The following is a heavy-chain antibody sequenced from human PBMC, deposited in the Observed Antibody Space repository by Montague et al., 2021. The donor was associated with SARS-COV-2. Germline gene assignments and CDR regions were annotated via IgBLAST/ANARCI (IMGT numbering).Heavy chain of an antibody. Sequence: SETLSLTCTVSGGSISSSSYYWSWIRQPPGKGLVWIVSIYYSGSTYYNPYLQGRVAIAVDTSKYQFSLKLSSVTAADTAVYYCPRHCYDILTSYYSYWYLDLWGRGTLVTVSS. CDR3: PRHCYDILTSYYSYWYLDL. CDR2: IYYSGST. V-gene: IGHV4-39*01. J-gene: IGHJ2*01. D-gene: IGHD3-9*01. CDR1: GGSISSSSYY.